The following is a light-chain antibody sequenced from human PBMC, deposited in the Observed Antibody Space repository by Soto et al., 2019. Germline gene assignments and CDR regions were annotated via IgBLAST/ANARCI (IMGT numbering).Light chain of an antibody. V-gene: IGLV2-11*01. J-gene: IGLJ3*02. CDR3: CSYAGSYTWV. CDR1: SSDVGNYKY. Sequence: QSALTQPRSVSGSPGQSVTISCTGTSSDVGNYKYVSWYQQHPGKAPKPMIYDLSKRPSGVPDRFSGSKSGNTASLTISGLQTEDEADYYCCSYAGSYTWVFGGGTKLTVL. CDR2: DLS.